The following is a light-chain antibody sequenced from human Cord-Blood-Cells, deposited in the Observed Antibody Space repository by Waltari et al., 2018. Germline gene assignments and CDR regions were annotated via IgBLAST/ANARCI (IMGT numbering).Light chain of an antibody. V-gene: IGKV1-39*01. CDR1: QSISSY. J-gene: IGKJ4*01. CDR2: AAS. Sequence: DIQMPQSTSSLSASVGDRVPITCRASQSISSYLNWYQQKPGKAPKLLIYAASSLQSGVPSRFSGSGSGTDFTLTISSLQPEDFATYYCQQSYSTPLTFGGGTKVEIK. CDR3: QQSYSTPLT.